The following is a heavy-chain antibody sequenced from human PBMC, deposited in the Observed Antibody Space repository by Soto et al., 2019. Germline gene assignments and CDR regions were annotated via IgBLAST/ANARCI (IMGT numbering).Heavy chain of an antibody. D-gene: IGHD3-16*01. CDR1: GFNVMSYW. Sequence: QPGWSLRLSCAVSGFNVMSYWMSWVRQAPGKGLEWVASIKEDGSEIYYLHSVRGRFSISRDSAENALHLTMNYLSAEDTGVYFCARDIGFDYVNWGKGTLVTVSS. CDR3: ARDIGFDYVN. J-gene: IGHJ4*02. CDR2: IKEDGSEI. V-gene: IGHV3-7*01.